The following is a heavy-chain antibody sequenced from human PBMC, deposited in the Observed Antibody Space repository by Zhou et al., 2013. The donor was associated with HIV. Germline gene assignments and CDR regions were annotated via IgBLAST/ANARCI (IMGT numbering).Heavy chain of an antibody. CDR3: ARCYYDNSGCDF. D-gene: IGHD3-22*01. CDR1: GYTFTSYY. CDR2: IIPFFGSA. J-gene: IGHJ4*02. Sequence: QVQLVQSGAEVKKAGASVKVSCKASGYTFTSYYIHWVRQAPGQGLEWMGGIIPFFGSANYAPKFQGRVAITAAESTKTAYLELSGLRSEDTAVYYCARCYYDNSGCDFWGQGTLLTVSS. V-gene: IGHV1-69*13.